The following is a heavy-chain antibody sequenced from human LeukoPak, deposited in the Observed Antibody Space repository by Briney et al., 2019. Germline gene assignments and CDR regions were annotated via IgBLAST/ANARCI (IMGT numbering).Heavy chain of an antibody. J-gene: IGHJ4*02. D-gene: IGHD6-19*01. Sequence: SETLSLTCAVYGGSFSGYYWSWIRQPPGKGLEWIGEINHSGSTNYNPSLKSRVTISVDTSKNQFSLKLSSVTAADTAVYYCARVPRRWLVRYFDYWGQGTLVTVSS. CDR3: ARVPRRWLVRYFDY. V-gene: IGHV4-34*01. CDR1: GGSFSGYY. CDR2: INHSGST.